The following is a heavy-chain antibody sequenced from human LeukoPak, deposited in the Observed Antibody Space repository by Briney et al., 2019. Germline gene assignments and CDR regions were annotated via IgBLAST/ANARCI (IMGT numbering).Heavy chain of an antibody. Sequence: GASVKVSCKASGYTFTSYYMHWVRQAPGQGLEWMGIINPSGGSTSYAQKFQGRVTITRNTSITTAYMELSSLTSEDTAVYYCAREVGAPANWFDPWGQGTLVSVSS. CDR3: AREVGAPANWFDP. CDR1: GYTFTSYY. D-gene: IGHD1-26*01. CDR2: INPSGGST. V-gene: IGHV1-46*01. J-gene: IGHJ5*02.